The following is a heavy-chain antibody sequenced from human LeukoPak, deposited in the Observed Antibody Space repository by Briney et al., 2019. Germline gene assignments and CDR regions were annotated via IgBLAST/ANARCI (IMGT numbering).Heavy chain of an antibody. CDR2: LTYDGSDK. Sequence: GGSLRLSCAASGFTFRNYAMHWVRQAPGKGLEWVATLTYDGSDKDYADSVKGRFTISRDNSKNTLFLQMNSLRAEDTAVYYCAKDRAQQLVLDFWGQGTLVTVSS. J-gene: IGHJ4*02. CDR3: AKDRAQQLVLDF. D-gene: IGHD6-13*01. V-gene: IGHV3-30-3*01. CDR1: GFTFRNYA.